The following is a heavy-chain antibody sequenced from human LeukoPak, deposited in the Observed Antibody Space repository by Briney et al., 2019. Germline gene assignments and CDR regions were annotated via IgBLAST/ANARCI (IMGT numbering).Heavy chain of an antibody. D-gene: IGHD2-15*01. J-gene: IGHJ4*02. V-gene: IGHV1-2*02. Sequence: ASVKVSCKASEYSFTGYYVHWVRQAPGQGLEWMGWINPNSGGTKYAQKFQGGVTMTRDTSISTAYMELSRLSSDDTAVYYCARDPCSGGSCYLYHFDYWGQGTLVTVSS. CDR1: EYSFTGYY. CDR2: INPNSGGT. CDR3: ARDPCSGGSCYLYHFDY.